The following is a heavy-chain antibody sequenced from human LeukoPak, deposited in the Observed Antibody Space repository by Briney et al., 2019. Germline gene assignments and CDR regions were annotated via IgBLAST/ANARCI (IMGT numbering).Heavy chain of an antibody. CDR1: GFTFSSYS. CDR2: ISSSSSYI. J-gene: IGHJ5*02. V-gene: IGHV3-21*01. D-gene: IGHD3-10*01. CDR3: ARDFKWFGESSDETNWFDP. Sequence: PGGSLRLSCAASGFTFSSYSMNWVRQAPGKGLEWVSSISSSSSYIYYADSVKGRFTISRDNSKNTLYLQMNSLRAEDTAVYYCARDFKWFGESSDETNWFDPWGQGTLVTVSS.